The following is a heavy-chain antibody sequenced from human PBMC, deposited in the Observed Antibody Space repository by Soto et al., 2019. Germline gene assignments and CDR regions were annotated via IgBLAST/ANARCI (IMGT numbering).Heavy chain of an antibody. CDR2: IERDDDDK. V-gene: IGHV2-70*13. J-gene: IGHJ6*02. CDR3: ARSIRGPRRFNGMDV. CDR1: GFSLTSTEMC. Sequence: SGPTLGNPTETLTLTCTFSGFSLTSTEMCVSWIRQPPGRALEWLALIERDDDDKYYSTSLKTRLTISKDTRKNQVVLTMANMDPADTGTYYCARSIRGPRRFNGMDVWGQGTTVTVSS. D-gene: IGHD1-20*01.